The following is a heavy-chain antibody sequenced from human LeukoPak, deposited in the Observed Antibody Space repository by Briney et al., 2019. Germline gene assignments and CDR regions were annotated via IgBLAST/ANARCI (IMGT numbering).Heavy chain of an antibody. Sequence: PSETLSLTCAVYGGSFSGFYWSWIRQPPGKGLDWIGEIKHIGSTNYNPSLKSRVAISVDTSKNQFSLKLSSVTAADTAVYYCARSPLSPYPIDYWGQGTLVTVSS. CDR1: GGSFSGFY. V-gene: IGHV4-34*01. D-gene: IGHD2-2*01. CDR2: IKHIGST. CDR3: ARSPLSPYPIDY. J-gene: IGHJ4*02.